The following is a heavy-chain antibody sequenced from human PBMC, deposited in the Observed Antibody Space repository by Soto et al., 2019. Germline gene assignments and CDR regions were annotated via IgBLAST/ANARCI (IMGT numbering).Heavy chain of an antibody. CDR3: ARDLGDYDSSGYFDY. J-gene: IGHJ4*02. D-gene: IGHD3-22*01. Sequence: QVQLVESGGGLVKPGGSLRLSCAASGFTFSDHYMSWIRQAPGKGLEWASYISSSGDIIYYADSVKGRFTISRDNAKNSLYLQMNSLRAEDTAVYYCARDLGDYDSSGYFDYWGQGTLVTVSS. V-gene: IGHV3-11*01. CDR1: GFTFSDHY. CDR2: ISSSGDII.